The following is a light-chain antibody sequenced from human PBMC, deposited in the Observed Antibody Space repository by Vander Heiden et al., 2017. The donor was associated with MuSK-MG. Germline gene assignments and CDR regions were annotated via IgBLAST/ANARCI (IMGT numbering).Light chain of an antibody. CDR2: NND. Sequence: QPVLTQPPSTSGTPGHRVTISCSGSYSNIGYTYVYWYQQLPGTAPKPLILNNDQRPSGVPDRFSGSKSGTSASLAISGLRSEDEAIYDCAAWDDSLSVWVLGGGAKLTVL. CDR3: AAWDDSLSVWV. CDR1: YSNIGYTY. J-gene: IGLJ3*02. V-gene: IGLV1-47*02.